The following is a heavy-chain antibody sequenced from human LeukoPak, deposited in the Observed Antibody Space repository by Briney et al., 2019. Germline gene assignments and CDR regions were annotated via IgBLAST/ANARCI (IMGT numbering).Heavy chain of an antibody. D-gene: IGHD5-12*01. CDR2: IYYSGST. V-gene: IGHV4-59*01. Sequence: PSETLSLTCTISDDSIYDYYWSWLRQPPGQGLEWIGYIYYSGSTNYNPSLESRVTISVDTSKNQFSLNLSAVTAADTAVYYCARGAGHVDIVATTTEDAFDIWGQGTMVTVSS. CDR1: DDSIYDYY. CDR3: ARGAGHVDIVATTTEDAFDI. J-gene: IGHJ3*02.